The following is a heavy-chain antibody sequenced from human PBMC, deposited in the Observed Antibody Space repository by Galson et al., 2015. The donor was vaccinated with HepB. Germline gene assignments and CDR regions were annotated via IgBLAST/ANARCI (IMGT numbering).Heavy chain of an antibody. Sequence: SVKVSCKASGGTFSNYIISWVRQAPGQGLEWMGKIIPLFGVSNYAQDFQDRVTITADKSTNITDMEMHSLTSGDTAVYFCVINYFDTSGYFDFWAREPWSPSPQ. CDR2: IIPLFGVS. J-gene: IGHJ4*02. V-gene: IGHV1-69*02. CDR1: GGTFSNYI. D-gene: IGHD3-22*01. CDR3: VINYFDTSGYFDF.